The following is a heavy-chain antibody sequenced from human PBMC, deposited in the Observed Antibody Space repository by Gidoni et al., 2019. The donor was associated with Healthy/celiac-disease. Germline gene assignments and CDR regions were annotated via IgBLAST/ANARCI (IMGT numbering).Heavy chain of an antibody. V-gene: IGHV3-66*02. CDR1: VFAGSSNY. J-gene: IGHJ4*02. D-gene: IGHD6-19*01. CDR3: ARDWVAVAGTGGDRTSNY. CDR2: IYSGGST. Sequence: EVQLVESGGGLVQPGGSLRLSCAASVFAGSSNYMPWVRQAPGKGLEWVSVIYSGGSTYYADSVKGRFTISRDNSKNTLYLQMNSLRAEDTAVYYCARDWVAVAGTGGDRTSNYWGQGTLVTVSS.